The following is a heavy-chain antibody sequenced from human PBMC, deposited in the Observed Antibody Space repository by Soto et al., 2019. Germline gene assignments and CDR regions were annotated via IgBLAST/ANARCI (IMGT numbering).Heavy chain of an antibody. V-gene: IGHV3-64D*08. CDR2: ISSNGGST. J-gene: IGHJ6*02. CDR3: VKDRTKTFYGMDV. CDR1: GFTFSSFG. Sequence: PGGSLRLSCSASGFTFSSFGMHWVRQAPGKGLEYVSAISSNGGSTYYADSVKDRFTISRDNSKNTLYLQMSSLRTEETAVYYCVKDRTKTFYGMDVWGQGTTVTVSS.